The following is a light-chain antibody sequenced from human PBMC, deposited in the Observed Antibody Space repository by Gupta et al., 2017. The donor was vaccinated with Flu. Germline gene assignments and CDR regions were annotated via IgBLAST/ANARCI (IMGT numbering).Light chain of an antibody. J-gene: IGLJ3*02. CDR2: DVS. CDR1: NSDIGTYNF. Sequence: TNSDIGTYNFVSWYQQHPGKAPKLMIFDVSNRPSGVSDRFSGSKSGTTATLTISGLQAEDEADYYCNSYTSSATLVFGGGTKVTVL. V-gene: IGLV2-14*03. CDR3: NSYTSSATLV.